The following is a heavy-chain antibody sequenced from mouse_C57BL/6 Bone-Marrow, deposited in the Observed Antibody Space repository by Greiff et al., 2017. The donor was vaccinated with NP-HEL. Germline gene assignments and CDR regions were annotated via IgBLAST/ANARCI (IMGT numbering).Heavy chain of an antibody. J-gene: IGHJ1*03. CDR3: ARDTVVARGYFDG. Sequence: DVKLVESGAELVRPGSSVKMSCKTSGYTFTSYGINWVKQRPGQGLEWIGYIYIGNGYTEYNEKFKGKATLTSDTSSSTAYMQLSSLTSEDSAIYFCARDTVVARGYFDGWGTGTTVTVSS. CDR1: GYTFTSYG. V-gene: IGHV1-58*01. D-gene: IGHD1-1*01. CDR2: IYIGNGYT.